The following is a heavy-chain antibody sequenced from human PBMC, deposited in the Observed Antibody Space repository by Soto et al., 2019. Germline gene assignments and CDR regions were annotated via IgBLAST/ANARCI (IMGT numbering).Heavy chain of an antibody. CDR1: GFTFTSSA. CDR3: ARDQLVVAAPHYYYMDV. CDR2: IVVGRGNT. Sequence: SVKVSCKASGFTFTSSAVQWVRQARGQRLEWIGWIVVGRGNTNYAQNFQERVSITRDMSTSTAYMELRSLRSDDTAMYYCARDQLVVAAPHYYYMDVWGKGTTVTVSS. D-gene: IGHD2-15*01. J-gene: IGHJ6*03. V-gene: IGHV1-58*01.